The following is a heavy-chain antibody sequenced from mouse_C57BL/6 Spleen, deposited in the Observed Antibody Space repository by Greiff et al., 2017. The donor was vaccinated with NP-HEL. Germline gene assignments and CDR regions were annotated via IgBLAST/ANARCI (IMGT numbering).Heavy chain of an antibody. J-gene: IGHJ1*03. CDR2: INPNNGGT. V-gene: IGHV1-18*01. CDR3: ARSYYGSSFWYFDV. D-gene: IGHD1-1*01. CDR1: GYTFTDYN. Sequence: VQLKESGPELVKPGASVKIPCKASGYTFTDYNMDWVKQSHGKSLEWIGDINPNNGGTIYNQKFKGKATVTVDKSSSTAYMELRSLTSEDTAVYYCARSYYGSSFWYFDVWGTGTTVTVSS.